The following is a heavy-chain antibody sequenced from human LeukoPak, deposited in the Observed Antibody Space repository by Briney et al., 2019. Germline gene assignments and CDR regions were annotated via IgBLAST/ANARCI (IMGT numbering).Heavy chain of an antibody. CDR3: TGGALDY. CDR2: INQDGREQ. CDR1: GFTFRDYW. Sequence: GGSLRLSCAASGFTFRDYWMSWVRQAPGQGLEGVAKINQDGREQHFVDPVKGRFTISRDNAKNSLFLQMDSLRAEDTAVYYCTGGALDYWGQGALVTVSS. J-gene: IGHJ4*02. V-gene: IGHV3-7*04.